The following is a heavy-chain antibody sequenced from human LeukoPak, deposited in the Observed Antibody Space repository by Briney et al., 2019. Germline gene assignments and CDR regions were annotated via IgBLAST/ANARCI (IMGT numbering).Heavy chain of an antibody. J-gene: IGHJ3*02. CDR1: GFTFSSYG. D-gene: IGHD3-3*01. Sequence: GGSLRLSCAASGFTFSSYGMHWVRQAPGKGLEWVAFIRYDGSNKYYADSVKGRFTISRDNSKNTLYLQMNSLRAEDTAVYYCANYDFWSGQRAFDIWGQGTMATVSS. CDR2: IRYDGSNK. V-gene: IGHV3-30*02. CDR3: ANYDFWSGQRAFDI.